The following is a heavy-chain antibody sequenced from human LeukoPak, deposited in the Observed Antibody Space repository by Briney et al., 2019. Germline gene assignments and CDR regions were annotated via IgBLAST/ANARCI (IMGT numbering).Heavy chain of an antibody. CDR2: ISYDGSNK. CDR1: GFTFSSYG. Sequence: PGGSLRLSCAASGFTFSSYGMHWVRQAPGKGLEWVAVISYDGSNKYYADSVKGRFTISRDNSKNTLYLQMNSLRAEDTAVYYCAKGNRRGIAAAAVRWGQGTLVTVSS. CDR3: AKGNRRGIAAAAVR. J-gene: IGHJ4*02. D-gene: IGHD6-13*01. V-gene: IGHV3-30*18.